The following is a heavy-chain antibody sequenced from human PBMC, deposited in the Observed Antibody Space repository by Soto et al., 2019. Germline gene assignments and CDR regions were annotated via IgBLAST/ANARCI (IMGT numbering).Heavy chain of an antibody. CDR3: ASYSSGYSSPPHWFDP. D-gene: IGHD3-22*01. CDR1: GFTFSSYA. Sequence: GGSLRLSCAASGFTFSSYAMSWVRQAPGKGLEWVSAISGSGGSTYYAGSVKGRFTISRDNSKNTLYLQMNSLRAEDTAVYYCASYSSGYSSPPHWFDPWGQGTLVTVSS. V-gene: IGHV3-23*01. CDR2: ISGSGGST. J-gene: IGHJ5*02.